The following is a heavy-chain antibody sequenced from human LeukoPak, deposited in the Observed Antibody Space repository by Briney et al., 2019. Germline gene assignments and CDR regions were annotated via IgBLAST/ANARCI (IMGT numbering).Heavy chain of an antibody. Sequence: SETLSLTCAVYGGSFSGYYWSWIRQPPGKGLEWIGSIYHSGSTYYNPSLKSRVTISVDTSKNQFSLKLSSVTAADTAVYYCASKQWYPFDYWGQGTLVTVSS. J-gene: IGHJ4*02. V-gene: IGHV4-34*01. CDR1: GGSFSGYY. D-gene: IGHD6-19*01. CDR2: IYHSGST. CDR3: ASKQWYPFDY.